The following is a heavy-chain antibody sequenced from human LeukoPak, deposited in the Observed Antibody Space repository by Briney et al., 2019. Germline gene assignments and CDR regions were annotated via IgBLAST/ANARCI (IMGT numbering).Heavy chain of an antibody. CDR2: VKYSGST. V-gene: IGHV4-39*01. CDR1: GGSISSDSYY. Sequence: SETLSLTCTVSGGSISSDSYYWGWIRQPPGKGLEWIGSVKYSGSTYYNPSLKSRVIISVDTSKNQVFLKLSSVTAADTAVYYCARTSIAARRANAFDIWGQGTMVTVSS. J-gene: IGHJ3*02. D-gene: IGHD6-6*01. CDR3: ARTSIAARRANAFDI.